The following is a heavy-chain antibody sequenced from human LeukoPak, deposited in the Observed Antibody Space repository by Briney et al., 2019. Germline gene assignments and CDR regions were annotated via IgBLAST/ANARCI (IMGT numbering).Heavy chain of an antibody. CDR1: GYSISSGYY. Sequence: PSETLSLTCAVSGYSISSGYYWGWIRQPPGKGLEGIGSIYHSGSTYYNPSLKSRVTISVDTSKNQFSLKLSSVTAADTAVYYCARLADYYDILTGYYTQYYFDYWGQGTLVTVSS. CDR3: ARLADYYDILTGYYTQYYFDY. J-gene: IGHJ4*02. D-gene: IGHD3-9*01. CDR2: IYHSGST. V-gene: IGHV4-38-2*01.